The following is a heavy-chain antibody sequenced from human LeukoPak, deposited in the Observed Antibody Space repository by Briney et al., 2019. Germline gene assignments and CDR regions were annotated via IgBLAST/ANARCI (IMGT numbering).Heavy chain of an antibody. CDR2: ISGSGGST. Sequence: PGGSLRLSCAASGFTFSSYAMSWVRQAPGKGLEWVSAISGSGGSTYYADSVKGRFTISRDNSKNTLYLQMNGLRAEDTAVYYCARGSSSWDRFDYWGQGTLVTVSS. CDR3: ARGSSSWDRFDY. V-gene: IGHV3-23*01. J-gene: IGHJ4*02. CDR1: GFTFSSYA. D-gene: IGHD6-13*01.